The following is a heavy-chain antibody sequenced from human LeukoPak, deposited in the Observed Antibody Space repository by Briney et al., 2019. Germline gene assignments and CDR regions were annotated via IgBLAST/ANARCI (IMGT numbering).Heavy chain of an antibody. J-gene: IGHJ4*02. CDR2: ITDNGANT. V-gene: IGHV3-23*01. D-gene: IGHD2-15*01. CDR1: GFILNLYA. Sequence: GGSLRLSCAASGFILNLYAMSWVRQAPGKGLEWVSGITDNGANTYYAESVKGRFTISRDNSANTLYLRMHSLRAEDTAVYYCVRDFHCSGGSCPLFDNWGQGTLVTVSS. CDR3: VRDFHCSGGSCPLFDN.